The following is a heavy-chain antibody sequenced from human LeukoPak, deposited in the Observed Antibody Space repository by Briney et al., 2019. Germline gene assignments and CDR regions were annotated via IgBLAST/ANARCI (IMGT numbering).Heavy chain of an antibody. V-gene: IGHV3-30*02. Sequence: GGSLRLSCAASGFTFSSYGMHWVREAPGKGLEGGAFIRYDGSNKYYADSVKGRFNISRDNSENTLYLQMNSLRAEDTAVYYCAKGAIIGYCSSTSCYSFDYWGQGTLVTVSS. J-gene: IGHJ4*02. CDR3: AKGAIIGYCSSTSCYSFDY. CDR2: IRYDGSNK. CDR1: GFTFSSYG. D-gene: IGHD2-2*01.